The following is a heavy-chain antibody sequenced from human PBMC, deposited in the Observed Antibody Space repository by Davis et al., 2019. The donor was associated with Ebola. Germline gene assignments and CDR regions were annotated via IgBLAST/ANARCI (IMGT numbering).Heavy chain of an antibody. CDR1: GGSFSGYY. CDR3: ARKRGYSGYDPFDY. Sequence: SETLSLTCAVYGGSFSGYYWVWIRQPPGKGLEWIGSIYYSGSTYYNPSLKSRVTISVDTSKNQFSLKLSSVTAADTAVYYCARKRGYSGYDPFDYWGQGTLVTVSS. CDR2: IYYSGST. D-gene: IGHD5-12*01. V-gene: IGHV4-39*01. J-gene: IGHJ4*02.